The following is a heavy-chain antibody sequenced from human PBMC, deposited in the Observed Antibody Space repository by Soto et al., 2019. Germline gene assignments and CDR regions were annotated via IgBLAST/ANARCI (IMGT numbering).Heavy chain of an antibody. CDR2: SNPGNRIG. CDR1: GYTFANYF. D-gene: IGHD3-3*01. CDR3: AKDPNYYDFWAGSYYVHGMAA. V-gene: IGHV1-46*01. Sequence: ASVKVSCKTSGYTFANYFVHWVRRAPGEGLEWMGASNPGNRIGKYAVKFQGRVTMTGDTSTNTVYLELSSLRSEDTAVYFCAKDPNYYDFWAGSYYVHGMAAWRQATTVTVS. J-gene: IGHJ6*02.